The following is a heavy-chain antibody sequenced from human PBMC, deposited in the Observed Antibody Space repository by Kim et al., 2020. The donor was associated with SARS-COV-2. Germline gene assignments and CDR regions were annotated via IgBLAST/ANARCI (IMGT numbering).Heavy chain of an antibody. CDR2: IGTAGDT. V-gene: IGHV3-13*01. D-gene: IGHD3-3*01. CDR1: GFTFSSYD. CDR3: ARGRWYYDFWSGNNGGEYCVEP. J-gene: IGHJ5*02. Sequence: GGSLRLSCAASGFTFSSYDMHWVRQATGKGLVWVSAIGTAGDTYYPGSVKGRFTISRENAKNSLYLQMNSLRAGDTAVYYCARGRWYYDFWSGNNGGEYCVEPRGEGPRFTLSS.